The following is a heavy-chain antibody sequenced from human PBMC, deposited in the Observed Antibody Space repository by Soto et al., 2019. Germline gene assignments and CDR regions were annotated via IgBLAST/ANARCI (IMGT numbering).Heavy chain of an antibody. J-gene: IGHJ4*01. CDR1: GFIFSNYA. CDR2: ISGNGGST. Sequence: GGSLRLSCAASGFIFSNYAMSWVRQAPGKGLEWVSTISGNGGSTYCADSVKGQFTISRDNSKNTLYLQMNSLRDEDTAVYYCAKNVPGATPIANWAQGTLVTVSS. D-gene: IGHD1-1*01. V-gene: IGHV3-23*01. CDR3: AKNVPGATPIAN.